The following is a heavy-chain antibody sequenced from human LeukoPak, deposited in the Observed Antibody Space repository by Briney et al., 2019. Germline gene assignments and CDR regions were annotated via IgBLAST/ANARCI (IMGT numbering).Heavy chain of an antibody. J-gene: IGHJ4*02. CDR3: GRDSLGGDY. Sequence: GGSLRLSCAASGFSFSTFGMHWARRAPGKGLEWVAVIWNDGSKKFYAESVKGRFTISRDDSQNTLYLQMNRLRAEDTAVYYCGRDSLGGDYWGQGTLVTVSS. D-gene: IGHD3-16*01. V-gene: IGHV3-33*08. CDR1: GFSFSTFG. CDR2: IWNDGSKK.